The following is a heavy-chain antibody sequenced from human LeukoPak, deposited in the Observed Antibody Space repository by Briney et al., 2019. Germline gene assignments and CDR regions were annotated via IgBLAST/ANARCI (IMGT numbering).Heavy chain of an antibody. CDR3: ARGVSYYDSSGYYQEAFDY. Sequence: ASVKVSCKASGYTFTSCYMHWVRQAPGQGLEWMGIINPSGGSTSYAQKFQGRVTMTRDTSTSTVYMELSSLRSEDTAVYYCARGVSYYDSSGYYQEAFDYWGQGTLVTVSS. CDR2: INPSGGST. D-gene: IGHD3-22*01. J-gene: IGHJ4*02. CDR1: GYTFTSCY. V-gene: IGHV1-46*01.